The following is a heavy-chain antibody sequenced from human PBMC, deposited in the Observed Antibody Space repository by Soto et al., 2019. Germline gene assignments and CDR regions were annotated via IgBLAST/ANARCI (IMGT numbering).Heavy chain of an antibody. CDR3: RRHGSH. CDR1: CVSISNSSYY. Sequence: SETLSLTCTVSCVSISNSSYYWGWIRRPPGKGLEWIGTIYYSGITYYNPSLKSRVTISVDTSKNQFSLKLTSVTAADTAVYYCRRHGSHCGHGTLFTVS. V-gene: IGHV4-39*01. J-gene: IGHJ4*01. CDR2: IYYSGIT.